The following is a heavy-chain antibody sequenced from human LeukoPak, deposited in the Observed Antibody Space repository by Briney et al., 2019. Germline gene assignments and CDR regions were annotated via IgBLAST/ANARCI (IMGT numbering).Heavy chain of an antibody. J-gene: IGHJ6*03. Sequence: SVKVSCKASGGTFSSYAISWVRQAPGQGLEWMGGIIPIFGTANYAQKFQGRVTITADESTSTAYMELSSLRSEDTAVYYCARDRAAAGHYYYMDVWGKGTTVTVSS. D-gene: IGHD6-13*01. CDR2: IIPIFGTA. V-gene: IGHV1-69*13. CDR3: ARDRAAAGHYYYMDV. CDR1: GGTFSSYA.